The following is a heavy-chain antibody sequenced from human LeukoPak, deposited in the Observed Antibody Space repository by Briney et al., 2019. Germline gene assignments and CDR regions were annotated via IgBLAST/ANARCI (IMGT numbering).Heavy chain of an antibody. D-gene: IGHD3-10*01. J-gene: IGHJ6*02. CDR3: ARDQLRYYGSYGSDNYYSDMDF. V-gene: IGHV1-18*01. CDR1: GYTFTSYA. Sequence: GASVTVSFKASGYTFTSYAIAWVRQAPGQGLEWMGWISAYNGRTNYAQKFRGRVTMTTDTSTNTGYMELRSLSSDDTAVYFCARDQLRYYGSYGSDNYYSDMDFWGQGTTVTVSS. CDR2: ISAYNGRT.